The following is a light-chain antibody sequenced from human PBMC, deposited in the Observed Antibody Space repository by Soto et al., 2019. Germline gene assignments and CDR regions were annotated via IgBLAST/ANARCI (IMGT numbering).Light chain of an antibody. CDR1: QSISDT. Sequence: EIVVTQSPATLSVSPGERVTLSCRASQSISDTLAWYQQKPGQAPRLLIYSASRGATGFPARFSGSGSGAEFTLTINSLQSEDVAVYYCQQYNSWPPITFGQGTRLEIK. J-gene: IGKJ5*01. CDR3: QQYNSWPPIT. CDR2: SAS. V-gene: IGKV3-15*01.